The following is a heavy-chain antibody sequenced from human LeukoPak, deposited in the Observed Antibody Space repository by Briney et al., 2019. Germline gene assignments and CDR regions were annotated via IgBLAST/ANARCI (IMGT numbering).Heavy chain of an antibody. CDR3: ARAPLQWLVRD. CDR2: IYYSGST. D-gene: IGHD6-19*01. Sequence: PSETLSLTCTVSGGSISSYYWSWIRQPPGKGLEWIGYIYYSGSTNYNPSLKSRVTISVDTSKNQFSLKLSSVTAADTAVYYCARAPLQWLVRDWGQGTLVTVSS. CDR1: GGSISSYY. V-gene: IGHV4-59*01. J-gene: IGHJ4*02.